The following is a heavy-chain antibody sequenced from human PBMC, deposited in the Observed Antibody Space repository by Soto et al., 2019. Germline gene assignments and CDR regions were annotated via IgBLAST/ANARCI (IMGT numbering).Heavy chain of an antibody. CDR3: ASGIEDSNSWYGWFDP. CDR2: IIPIFGTA. J-gene: IGHJ5*02. Sequence: GASVKVACKASGGTFSSDAISWVRQAPGQGLEWMGGIIPIFGTANYAQKFQGRVTITADESTSTAYMELSSLRSEDTAVYYCASGIEDSNSWYGWFDPWGQGTLVTASS. D-gene: IGHD6-13*01. CDR1: GGTFSSDA. V-gene: IGHV1-69*13.